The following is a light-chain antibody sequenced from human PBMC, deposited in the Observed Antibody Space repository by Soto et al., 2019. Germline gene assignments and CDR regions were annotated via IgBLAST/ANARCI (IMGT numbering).Light chain of an antibody. V-gene: IGKV1-5*03. CDR1: QNVSNW. Sequence: DVEMTQSPSTLPTSIVDRVTINCRASQNVSNWLAWYQQKPGKAPKLLIYKASRLESGVPSRFSASGSGTDFTLTINSLQSDDFATYFCQQYSKESTFGQGTKLEIK. CDR2: KAS. J-gene: IGKJ2*01. CDR3: QQYSKEST.